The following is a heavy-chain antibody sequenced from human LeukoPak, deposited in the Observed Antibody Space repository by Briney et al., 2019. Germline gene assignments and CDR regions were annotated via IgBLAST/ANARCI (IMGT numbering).Heavy chain of an antibody. CDR1: GGSISSGSYY. J-gene: IGHJ3*02. D-gene: IGHD3-3*01. CDR3: ARLRVWYDFWSGPSDAFDI. Sequence: SLTLSLTCTVSGGSISSGSYYWSWIRQPAGKGLEWIGEINHSGSTNYNPSLKSRVTISVDTSKNQFSLKLSSVTAADTAVYYCARLRVWYDFWSGPSDAFDIWGQGTMVTVSS. V-gene: IGHV4-61*09. CDR2: INHSGST.